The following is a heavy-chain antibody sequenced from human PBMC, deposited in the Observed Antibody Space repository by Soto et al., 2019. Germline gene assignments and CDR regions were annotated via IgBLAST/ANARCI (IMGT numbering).Heavy chain of an antibody. V-gene: IGHV3-74*01. CDR3: ARLPNKSPQN. CDR2: ISTDASST. J-gene: IGHJ1*01. CDR1: GFTFSSYW. Sequence: EVQLVESGGGLVQPGGSLRLSGAASGFTFSSYWMHWVRQAPGKGLVWVSSISTDASSTSYADPVKGRFTSSRDNAKNTLYLQMNSVRAEDTAVYYCARLPNKSPQNWGQGTLVIVSP.